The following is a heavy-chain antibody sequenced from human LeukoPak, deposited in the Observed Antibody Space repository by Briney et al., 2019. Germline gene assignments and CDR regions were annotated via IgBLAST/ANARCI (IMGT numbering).Heavy chain of an antibody. CDR1: GYTFTSYY. D-gene: IGHD6-13*01. V-gene: IGHV1-46*01. Sequence: ASVKVSCKASGYTFTSYYMHWVRQAPGQGLEWMGIINPSGGSTSYAQKFQGRVTMTRDTSTSTVYMELNSLRAEDTAVYYCARDNEQLVYGTDVWGQGTMVTVSS. J-gene: IGHJ3*01. CDR2: INPSGGST. CDR3: ARDNEQLVYGTDV.